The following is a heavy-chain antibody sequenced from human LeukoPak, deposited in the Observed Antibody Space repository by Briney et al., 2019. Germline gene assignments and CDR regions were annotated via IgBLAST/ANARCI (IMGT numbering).Heavy chain of an antibody. CDR3: ARSPRSYYFDY. V-gene: IGHV4-4*02. J-gene: IGHJ4*02. CDR2: IYHSGST. D-gene: IGHD6-6*01. CDR1: GGSISSSNW. Sequence: PSGTLSLTCAVSGGSISSSNWWGWVRQPPGKGLEWIGEIYHSGSTNYNPSLKSRVTISADKSKNQLSLNLSSVTAADTAVYYCARSPRSYYFDYWGQGTLVTVSS.